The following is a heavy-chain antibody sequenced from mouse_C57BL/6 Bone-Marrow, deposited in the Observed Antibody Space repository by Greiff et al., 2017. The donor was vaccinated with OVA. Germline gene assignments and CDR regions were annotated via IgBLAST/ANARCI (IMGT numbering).Heavy chain of an antibody. V-gene: IGHV5-4*01. J-gene: IGHJ2*01. Sequence: EVQVVESGGGLVKPGGSLKLSCAASGFTFSSYAMSWVRQTPEKRLEWVATISDGGSYTYYPDNVKGRFTISRDNAKNNLYLQMSHLKSEDTAMYYCARVGYDGYSYWGQGTTLTVSS. CDR1: GFTFSSYA. CDR2: ISDGGSYT. D-gene: IGHD2-3*01. CDR3: ARVGYDGYSY.